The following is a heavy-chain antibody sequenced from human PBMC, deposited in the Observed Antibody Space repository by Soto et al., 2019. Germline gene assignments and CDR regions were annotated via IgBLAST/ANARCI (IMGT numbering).Heavy chain of an antibody. D-gene: IGHD2-8*01. Sequence: PGGSLRLSCAASGFTFNNYAMNWVRQAPGRGLEWVSIISPNGDSTYYADSVKGRFTISRDNSQNTVFLQMNSLRAEDTAIYFCAKVRRTDYLRYAPHLWGQGTLVTVSS. CDR1: GFTFNNYA. V-gene: IGHV3-23*01. CDR2: ISPNGDST. J-gene: IGHJ3*01. CDR3: AKVRRTDYLRYAPHL.